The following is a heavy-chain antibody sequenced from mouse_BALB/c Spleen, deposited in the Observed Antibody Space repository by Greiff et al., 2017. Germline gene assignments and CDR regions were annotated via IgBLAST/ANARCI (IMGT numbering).Heavy chain of an antibody. CDR3: ARRGTTVVATPYYAMDY. CDR2: ISSGSSTI. D-gene: IGHD1-1*01. V-gene: IGHV5-17*02. CDR1: GFTFSSFG. J-gene: IGHJ4*01. Sequence: EVHLVESGGGLVQPGGSRKLSCAASGFTFSSFGMHWVRQAPEKGLEWVAYISSGSSTIYYADTVKGRFTICRDNPKNTLFLQMTSLRSEDTAMYYCARRGTTVVATPYYAMDYWGQGTSVTVSS.